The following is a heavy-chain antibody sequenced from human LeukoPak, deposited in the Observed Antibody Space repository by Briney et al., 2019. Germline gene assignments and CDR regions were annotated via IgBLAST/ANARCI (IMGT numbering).Heavy chain of an antibody. Sequence: GGSLRLSCAASRFTFSSYGMHWVRQAPGKGLEWGAFIRYDGSNKYYADSVKGRFTISRDNSKNTLYLQMNSRKTEDTALYYCARQMATILAGILAYWGQGTLVTVSS. J-gene: IGHJ4*02. CDR3: ARQMATILAGILAY. D-gene: IGHD5-24*01. CDR2: IRYDGSNK. V-gene: IGHV3-30*02. CDR1: RFTFSSYG.